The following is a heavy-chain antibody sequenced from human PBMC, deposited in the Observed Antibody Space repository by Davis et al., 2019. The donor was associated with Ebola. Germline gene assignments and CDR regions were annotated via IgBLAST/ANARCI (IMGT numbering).Heavy chain of an antibody. CDR2: ISYDGSNK. D-gene: IGHD3-3*01. J-gene: IGHJ4*02. CDR3: ARGFSYDFWSGWGY. Sequence: GESLKISCAASGFTFSSYAMHWVRQAPGKGLEWVAVISYDGSNKYYADSVKGRFTISRDNSKNTLYLQMNSLRAEDTAVYYCARGFSYDFWSGWGYWGQGTLVTVSS. CDR1: GFTFSSYA. V-gene: IGHV3-30*04.